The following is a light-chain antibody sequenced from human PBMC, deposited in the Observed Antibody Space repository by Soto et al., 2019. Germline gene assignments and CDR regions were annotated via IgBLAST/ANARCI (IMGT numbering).Light chain of an antibody. CDR3: QTWGTGIWV. CDR1: SGHSSYA. V-gene: IGLV4-69*01. CDR2: LNSDGSH. J-gene: IGLJ2*01. Sequence: QLVLTQSPSASASLGASVKLTCTLSSGHSSYAIAWHQQQPEKGPRFLMRLNSDGSHRRGDGTPDRFSGSSSGAERYLTISSLQSEDEADYYCQTWGTGIWVFGGGTKVTVL.